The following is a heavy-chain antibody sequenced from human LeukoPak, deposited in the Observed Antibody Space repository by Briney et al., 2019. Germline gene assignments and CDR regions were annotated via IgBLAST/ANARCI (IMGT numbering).Heavy chain of an antibody. CDR3: ARGRSSAFDT. J-gene: IGHJ3*02. CDR2: TYYRSKWYN. CDR1: GDSVSTNGVA. V-gene: IGHV6-1*01. Sequence: SQTLSLTCGISGDSVSTNGVAWNWIRQSPSRGLEWLGRTYYRSKWYNDYAVSVISRITINPDTSRNQFSLQLNSVTPEDTAVYYCARGRSSAFDTWGQGTVVTVSS.